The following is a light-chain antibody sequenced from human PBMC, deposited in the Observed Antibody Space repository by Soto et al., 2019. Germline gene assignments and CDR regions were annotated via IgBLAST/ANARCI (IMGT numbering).Light chain of an antibody. J-gene: IGLJ2*01. V-gene: IGLV1-44*01. Sequence: HSVLTPPPSAFGTPAQRVTISCSGSRSNIGTNTVNWDQHLPGTAPQLLIHSDNQRPSGVPDRFSGSKSGTSASLAISGLQSEDEADYYCAAWDEILNCLAVFGGGTKVTVL. CDR3: AAWDEILNCLAV. CDR1: RSNIGTNT. CDR2: SDN.